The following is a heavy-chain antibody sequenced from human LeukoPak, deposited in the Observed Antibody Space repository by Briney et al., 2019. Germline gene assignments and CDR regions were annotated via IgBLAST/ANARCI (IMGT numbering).Heavy chain of an antibody. V-gene: IGHV1-18*01. D-gene: IGHD2-15*01. CDR3: AGEGWYSRWFDT. CDR1: GYTFNSYD. Sequence: GASVKVSCKASGYTFNSYDINWVRQAPGQRLEWMGWISAYNGHTNYAQKLQCRVTMTTDTSTSTAYMELRSLRSDDTAVYCCAGEGWYSRWFDTWGEGTLVTVSS. J-gene: IGHJ5*02. CDR2: ISAYNGHT.